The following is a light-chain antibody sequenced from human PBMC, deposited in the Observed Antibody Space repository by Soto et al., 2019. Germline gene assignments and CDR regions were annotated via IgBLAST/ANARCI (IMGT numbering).Light chain of an antibody. CDR1: QSVSSSY. J-gene: IGKJ1*01. CDR2: GAS. V-gene: IGKV3-20*01. Sequence: EIVLTQSPGTLSLSPGERATLSCRASQSVSSSYLAWYQQKPGQAPRLLIYGASSRATGIPDRFSGSGSGTDFTLTISRLEPEDFATYYCQQSYSTTFGQGTKVDIK. CDR3: QQSYSTT.